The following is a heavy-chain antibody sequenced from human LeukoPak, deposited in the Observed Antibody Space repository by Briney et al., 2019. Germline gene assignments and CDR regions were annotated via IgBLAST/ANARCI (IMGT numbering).Heavy chain of an antibody. CDR3: AREVSLDDDYFDY. CDR1: GGTFSSYA. D-gene: IGHD1-1*01. V-gene: IGHV1-69*04. Sequence: ASVKVSCKASGGTFSSYAISWVRQAPGQGLEWMGRIIPILGIANYAQKFQGRVTITADKSTSTAYMELSSLRSEDTAVYYCAREVSLDDDYFDYWGQGTLVTVSS. J-gene: IGHJ4*02. CDR2: IIPILGIA.